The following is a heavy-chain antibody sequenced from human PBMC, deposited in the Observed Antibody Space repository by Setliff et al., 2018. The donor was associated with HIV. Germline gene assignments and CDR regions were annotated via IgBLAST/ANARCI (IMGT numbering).Heavy chain of an antibody. V-gene: IGHV1-2*02. Sequence: ASVKVSCKASGYSFTAYYMHWLRQAPGQGLEWMGWVNPNSGVTNFAQKFQGRVTMTRDTSVNTAYMELSSLRSDDSALYYCTRPLRTRSAIDPFHIWGQGTLVTVSS. CDR3: TRPLRTRSAIDPFHI. D-gene: IGHD6-25*01. J-gene: IGHJ3*02. CDR1: GYSFTAYY. CDR2: VNPNSGVT.